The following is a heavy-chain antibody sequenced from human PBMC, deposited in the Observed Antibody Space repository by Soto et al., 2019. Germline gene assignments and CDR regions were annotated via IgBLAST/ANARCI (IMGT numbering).Heavy chain of an antibody. CDR1: GFTFSSYA. V-gene: IGHV3-23*01. D-gene: IGHD6-19*01. CDR2: ISGSGGST. J-gene: IGHJ5*02. Sequence: GGSLRLSCAASGFTFSSYAMSWVRQAPGKGLEWVSAISGSGGSTYYADSVKGRFTISRDNSKNTLYLQMNSLRAEDTAVYYCARDPASSGWPQNWFDPWGQGTLVTVSS. CDR3: ARDPASSGWPQNWFDP.